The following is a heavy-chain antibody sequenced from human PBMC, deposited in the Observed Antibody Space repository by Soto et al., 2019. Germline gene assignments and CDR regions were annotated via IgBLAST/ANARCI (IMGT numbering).Heavy chain of an antibody. CDR2: INSDGSST. J-gene: IGHJ4*02. D-gene: IGHD5-18*01. V-gene: IGHV3-74*01. Sequence: GSLRLSCAASGFTFSSYWMHWVRQAPGKGLVWVSRINSDGSSTSYADSVKGRLTISRDNSKNTLYLQMNSLRAEDTAVYYCAKGGYSWPNWGQGTLVTVYS. CDR1: GFTFSSYW. CDR3: AKGGYSWPN.